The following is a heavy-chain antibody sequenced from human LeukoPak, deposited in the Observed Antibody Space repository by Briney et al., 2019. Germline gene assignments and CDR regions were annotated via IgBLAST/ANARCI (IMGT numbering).Heavy chain of an antibody. J-gene: IGHJ4*02. V-gene: IGHV3-21*01. CDR3: ARTVGATRPVDY. CDR1: GFTFSSYS. CDR2: ISGSSSYI. Sequence: GGSLRLSCAASGFTFSSYSMNWVRQAPGKGLEWVSSISGSSSYIYYADSVKGRFTISRDNAKNSLYLQMNSLRAEDTAVYYCARTVGATRPVDYWGQGTLVTVSS. D-gene: IGHD1-26*01.